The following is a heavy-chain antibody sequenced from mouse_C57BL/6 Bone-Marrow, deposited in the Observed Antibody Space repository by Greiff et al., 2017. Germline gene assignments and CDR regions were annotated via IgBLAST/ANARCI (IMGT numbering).Heavy chain of an antibody. CDR3: ARSDDGYYVDYYAMDY. D-gene: IGHD2-3*01. Sequence: QVQLQQPGAELVKPGASVKLSCKASGYTFTSYWMHWVKQRPGRGLEWIGRIDPNRGGTKYNEKFKSTATLTVDKPSSTAYMQLSSLTSEDSAVYYCARSDDGYYVDYYAMDYWGQGTSVTVSS. CDR1: GYTFTSYW. CDR2: IDPNRGGT. J-gene: IGHJ4*01. V-gene: IGHV1-72*01.